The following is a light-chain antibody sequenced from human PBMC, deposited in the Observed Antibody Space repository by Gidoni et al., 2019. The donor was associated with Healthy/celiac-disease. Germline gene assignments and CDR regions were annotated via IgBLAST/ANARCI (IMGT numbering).Light chain of an antibody. CDR1: QSISSY. Sequence: DLQMTQSPSSLSASVGARVTITCRASQSISSYLNWYQQKPGKAPKLLIDAASSLQTGVPSRVSGSGSGTDFTLSISSLQPEDVATYYCQQSYSPPRTFGQGTKVDIK. V-gene: IGKV1-39*01. CDR2: AAS. CDR3: QQSYSPPRT. J-gene: IGKJ1*01.